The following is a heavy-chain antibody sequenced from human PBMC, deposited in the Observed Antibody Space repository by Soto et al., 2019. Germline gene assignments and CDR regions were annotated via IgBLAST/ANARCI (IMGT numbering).Heavy chain of an antibody. CDR1: DGLINNYY. V-gene: IGHV4-59*01. CDR2: IYYSGST. D-gene: IGHD3-9*01. CDR3: ARNDWYRFDP. J-gene: IGHJ5*02. Sequence: PSETLSVTCTVSDGLINNYYWHWIRQPPWKGLEWIGYIYYSGSTNYNPSLKSRITILIDTSKKQFSLKLNSVTAADTAVYYCARNDWYRFDPWGQGTLVTVSS.